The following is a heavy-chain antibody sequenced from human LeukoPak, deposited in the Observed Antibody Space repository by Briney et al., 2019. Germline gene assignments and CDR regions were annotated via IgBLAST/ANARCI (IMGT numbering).Heavy chain of an antibody. CDR3: ARTYYYDSSGYYYGAFDY. V-gene: IGHV1-18*01. D-gene: IGHD3-22*01. Sequence: ASVKVSCKASGYTFTSYGISWVRQAPGQGLEWMGWISAYNGNTNYAQKLQGRVTMTTDTSTSTAYMELRSLRSDDTAVYYCARTYYYDSSGYYYGAFDYWGQGTLVTVSS. CDR1: GYTFTSYG. CDR2: ISAYNGNT. J-gene: IGHJ4*02.